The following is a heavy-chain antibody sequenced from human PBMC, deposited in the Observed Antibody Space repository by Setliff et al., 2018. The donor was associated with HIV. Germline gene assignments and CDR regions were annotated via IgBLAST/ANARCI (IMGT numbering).Heavy chain of an antibody. CDR1: GGSISSNSYY. CDR3: ARGKDYGGTIDY. CDR2: IYITGNT. V-gene: IGHV4-61*09. D-gene: IGHD4-17*01. Sequence: SETLSLTCTVSGGSISSNSYYWSWIRQPAGKELEWIGHIYITGNTNYNPSLKSRVTISLDTSKNQFSLKLRYVTAADTAVYYCARGKDYGGTIDYWGQGTLVTVSS. J-gene: IGHJ4*02.